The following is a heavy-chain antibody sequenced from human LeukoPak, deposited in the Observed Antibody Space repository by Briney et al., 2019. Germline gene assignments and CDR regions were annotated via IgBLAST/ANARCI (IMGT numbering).Heavy chain of an antibody. CDR1: GGSISSGDYY. D-gene: IGHD3-9*01. CDR2: IYYSGST. Sequence: TQTLSLTCTVSGGSISSGDYYWSWIRQPPGKGLEWIGYIYYSGSTYYNPSLKSRVTISVDTSKNQFSLKLSSVTAADTAVYYCVRASILTGYAKWGQGTLVIVSS. V-gene: IGHV4-30-4*08. J-gene: IGHJ4*02. CDR3: VRASILTGYAK.